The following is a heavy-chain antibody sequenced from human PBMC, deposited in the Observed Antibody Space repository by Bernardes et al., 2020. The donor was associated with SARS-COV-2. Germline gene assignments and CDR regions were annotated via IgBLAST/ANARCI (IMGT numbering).Heavy chain of an antibody. V-gene: IGHV3-48*03. CDR1: GFTFSSYE. J-gene: IGHJ4*02. Sequence: GGSLRLSCAASGFTFSSYEMNWVRQAPGKGLEWVSYISSSGSTIYYADSVQGRFTISRDNAKNSLYLQMNSLRAEDTAVYYCARAGWYYYDSSGYYYGSGYFDYWGQGNLDTASS. D-gene: IGHD3-22*01. CDR3: ARAGWYYYDSSGYYYGSGYFDY. CDR2: ISSSGSTI.